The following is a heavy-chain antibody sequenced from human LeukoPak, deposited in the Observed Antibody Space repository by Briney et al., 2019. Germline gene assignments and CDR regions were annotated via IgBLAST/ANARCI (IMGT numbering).Heavy chain of an antibody. D-gene: IGHD3-9*01. Sequence: GGSLRLSCAASGFTFSSYAMHWVRQAPGKGLEWVAVISYDGSNKYYADSVKGRFTISRDNSKNTLYLQMSSLRAEDTAVYYCVRGIRYFDWLPRVLDYWGQGTLVTVSS. J-gene: IGHJ4*02. CDR1: GFTFSSYA. CDR2: ISYDGSNK. V-gene: IGHV3-30*04. CDR3: VRGIRYFDWLPRVLDY.